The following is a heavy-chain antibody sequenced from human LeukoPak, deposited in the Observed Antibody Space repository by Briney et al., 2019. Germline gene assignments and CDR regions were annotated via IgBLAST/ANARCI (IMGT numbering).Heavy chain of an antibody. CDR3: ARPYSSSWYLAY. Sequence: PGRSLRLSCAASGFTFSSYAMHWVRQAPSQGVEWVAVISYDGSNKYYADSVKGRFTISRDNSKNTLYLQMNSLRAEDTAVYYCARPYSSSWYLAYWGQGTLVTVSS. J-gene: IGHJ4*02. V-gene: IGHV3-30*04. D-gene: IGHD6-13*01. CDR1: GFTFSSYA. CDR2: ISYDGSNK.